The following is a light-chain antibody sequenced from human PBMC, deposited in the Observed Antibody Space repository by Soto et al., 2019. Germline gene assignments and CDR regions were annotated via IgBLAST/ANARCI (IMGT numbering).Light chain of an antibody. J-gene: IGKJ1*01. V-gene: IGKV1-12*01. CDR2: AAS. Sequence: DIPMTQSPSSVSASVGDRITITCRASQGIGGRLAWFQHKSGKAPQYLIQAASILQSGVPSRFSGSGSGTEFILTIHNRQPEDFASYFCLQVYSFPRTFVLGTKVQI. CDR1: QGIGGR. CDR3: LQVYSFPRT.